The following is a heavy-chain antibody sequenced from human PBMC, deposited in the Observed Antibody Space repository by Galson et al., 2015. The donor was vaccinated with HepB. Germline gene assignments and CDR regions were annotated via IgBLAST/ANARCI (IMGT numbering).Heavy chain of an antibody. D-gene: IGHD6-6*01. CDR2: IYYTGSA. CDR3: ARHMYSSSCFDY. Sequence: TLSLTCTVSGGSITSGAHCWSWIRHLPGKGLEWIGYIYYTGSAHYTSSLKSRVTMSVDTSKNQFSLTLNSVTAADTAVYYCARHMYSSSCFDYWGQGTLVTVSS. V-gene: IGHV4-31*03. CDR1: GGSITSGAHC. J-gene: IGHJ4*02.